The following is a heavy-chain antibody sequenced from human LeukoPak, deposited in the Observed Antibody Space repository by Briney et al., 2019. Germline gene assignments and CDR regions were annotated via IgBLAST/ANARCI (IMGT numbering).Heavy chain of an antibody. J-gene: IGHJ4*02. V-gene: IGHV1-2*02. CDR3: ARDGYCSGATCFQPSFDH. Sequence: GASVKVSCKASGYTFSGYDMYWVRQAPGQGLEWMGWINPKSGGTKYAQKFQGRVTMTRDTSISTVYMELSSLRSDDTAVYYCARDGYCSGATCFQPSFDHWGQGTLVTVYS. D-gene: IGHD2-2*03. CDR2: INPKSGGT. CDR1: GYTFSGYD.